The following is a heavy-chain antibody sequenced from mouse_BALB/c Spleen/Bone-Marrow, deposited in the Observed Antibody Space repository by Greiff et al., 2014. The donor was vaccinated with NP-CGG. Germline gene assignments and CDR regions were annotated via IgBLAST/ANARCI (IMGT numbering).Heavy chain of an antibody. V-gene: IGHV1S137*01. Sequence: VQLQQSGAKLVRPGVSVKISCKGSGYTFTDHAIHWVKRSHAKSLEWIGVISGYYGDAIYNQKFKGKATMTVDESSSTAYMELARLTSEDSAIYYCARSGKVRNAMDYWGQGTSVTVSS. CDR3: ARSGKVRNAMDY. CDR1: GYTFTDHA. D-gene: IGHD2-14*01. CDR2: ISGYYGDA. J-gene: IGHJ4*01.